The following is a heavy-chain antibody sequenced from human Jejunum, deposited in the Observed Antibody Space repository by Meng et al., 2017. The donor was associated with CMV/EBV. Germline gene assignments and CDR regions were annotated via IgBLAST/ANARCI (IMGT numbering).Heavy chain of an antibody. J-gene: IGHJ3*01. Sequence: VSGVSNSSYVVSWVRQAPGQGLAWMGWIIPIGDKTKYTQESQGRITITADKFTSTAYMELNSLRSGDTAVYYCAINPWGCPVDVWGQGTAVTVSS. CDR2: IIPIGDKT. CDR3: AINPWGCPVDV. CDR1: GVSNSSYV. D-gene: IGHD7-27*01. V-gene: IGHV1-69*04.